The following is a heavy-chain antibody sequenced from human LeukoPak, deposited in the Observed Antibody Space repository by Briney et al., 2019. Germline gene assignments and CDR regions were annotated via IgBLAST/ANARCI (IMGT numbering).Heavy chain of an antibody. J-gene: IGHJ4*02. Sequence: SETLSLTCAVYGGSFSGYYWSWIRQPPGKGLEWIGEINHSGSTNYNPSLKSRVTISVDTSKNQLSLKLSSVTAADTAVYYCASGRRAYYFDYWGQGTLVTVSS. CDR2: INHSGST. V-gene: IGHV4-34*01. CDR1: GGSFSGYY. CDR3: ASGRRAYYFDY.